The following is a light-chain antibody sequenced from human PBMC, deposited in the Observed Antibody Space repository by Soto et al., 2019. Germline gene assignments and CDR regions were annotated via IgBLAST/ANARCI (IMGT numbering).Light chain of an antibody. CDR1: QSVSSN. CDR3: QQYHNLWT. V-gene: IGKV3-15*01. J-gene: IGKJ1*01. Sequence: EIVMTQSPATLSVSPGERATLSCRASQSVSSNVAWYQQGPGQAPRLLIYRASTRATGIPARFSGSGSGTEFTLTISSLQSEDFAVYYCQQYHNLWTFGQGTKVDIK. CDR2: RAS.